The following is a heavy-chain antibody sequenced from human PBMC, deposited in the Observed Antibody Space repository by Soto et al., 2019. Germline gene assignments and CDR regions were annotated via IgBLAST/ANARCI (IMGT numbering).Heavy chain of an antibody. CDR2: TSAYNGNT. Sequence: QVQLVQSGAEVKKPGTSVKVSCKASGYTFTSYGISWVRQAPGQGLEWMGWTSAYNGNTNYAQKLQGRVTMTTDTSKSTADMELRSLRSDDTAVYFCARLDSSAPDSEYWGQGALVTVSS. CDR3: ARLDSSAPDSEY. J-gene: IGHJ4*02. CDR1: GYTFTSYG. V-gene: IGHV1-18*01. D-gene: IGHD3-22*01.